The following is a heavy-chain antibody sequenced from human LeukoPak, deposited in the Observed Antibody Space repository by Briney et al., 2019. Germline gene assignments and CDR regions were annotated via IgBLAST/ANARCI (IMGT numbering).Heavy chain of an antibody. J-gene: IGHJ3*02. Sequence: ASVKVSCKASGYTFTSYGISWVRQAPGQGLEWMGWINPNSGGTNYAQKFQGRVTMTRDTSISTAYMELSRLRSDDTAVYYCARVGSSGIDAFDIWGQGTMVTVSS. V-gene: IGHV1-2*02. D-gene: IGHD5-12*01. CDR1: GYTFTSYG. CDR3: ARVGSSGIDAFDI. CDR2: INPNSGGT.